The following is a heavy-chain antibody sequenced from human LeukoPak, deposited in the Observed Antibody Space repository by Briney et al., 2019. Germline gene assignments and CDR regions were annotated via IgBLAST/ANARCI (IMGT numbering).Heavy chain of an antibody. D-gene: IGHD4-11*01. V-gene: IGHV3-64*01. CDR3: ARGPVLGTVTYSDY. CDR1: GFTFSSYA. J-gene: IGHJ4*02. Sequence: GGSLRLSCAASGFTFSSYAMHWVRQAPGKGLEYVSAISSNGGSTYYANSVKGRFTISRDNSKNTLYLQMGSLRAEDMAVYYCARGPVLGTVTYSDYWGQGTLVTVSS. CDR2: ISSNGGST.